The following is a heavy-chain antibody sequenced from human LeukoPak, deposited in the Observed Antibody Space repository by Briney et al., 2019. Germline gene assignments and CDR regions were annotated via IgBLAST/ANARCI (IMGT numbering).Heavy chain of an antibody. J-gene: IGHJ3*02. Sequence: PGGSLRLSCAASGFTFSDYYMSWIRQAPGKGLEWVSYISSSGSAIYYADSVKGRFTISRDNAKNSLYLQMNSLRAEDTAVYYCATLVLSGDDAFDIWGQGTMVTVSS. CDR1: GFTFSDYY. CDR3: ATLVLSGDDAFDI. V-gene: IGHV3-11*04. D-gene: IGHD3-10*01. CDR2: ISSSGSAI.